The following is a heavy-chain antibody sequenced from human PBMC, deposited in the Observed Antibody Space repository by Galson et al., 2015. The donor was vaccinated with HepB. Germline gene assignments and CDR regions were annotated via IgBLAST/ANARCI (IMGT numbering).Heavy chain of an antibody. CDR3: AKDYYDSSGYPFDH. D-gene: IGHD3-22*01. J-gene: IGHJ4*02. V-gene: IGHV3-23*01. CDR2: ISGSGDRT. Sequence: SLRLSCAASGFTFSSYAMSWVRQAPGKGLDWVSLISGSGDRTYYADSVKGRFIISRDNSKNTLYLQMNSLRAEDTAVYYCAKDYYDSSGYPFDHWGQGTLGTVPS. CDR1: GFTFSSYA.